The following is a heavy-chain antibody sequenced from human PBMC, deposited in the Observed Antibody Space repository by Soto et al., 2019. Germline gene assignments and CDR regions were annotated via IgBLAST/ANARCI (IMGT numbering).Heavy chain of an antibody. CDR2: ISAYNGNT. D-gene: IGHD1-7*01. CDR1: GYTFSSYG. J-gene: IGHJ5*02. V-gene: IGHV1-18*01. Sequence: QVQLVQSGAEVKKPGASVKVSCKASGYTFSSYGISWVRQAPGQGLEWMGRISAYNGNTNYARKLQGRVTMTTDTSTSTAYRELRSLSSDDTAVYYCARDRGYNWNYGWFDPWGQGTLVTVSS. CDR3: ARDRGYNWNYGWFDP.